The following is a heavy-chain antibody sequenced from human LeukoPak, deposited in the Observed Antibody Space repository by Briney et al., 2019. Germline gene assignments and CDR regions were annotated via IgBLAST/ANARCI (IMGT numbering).Heavy chain of an antibody. CDR2: MYHSGST. J-gene: IGHJ3*02. CDR3: ARVIRAEENPTFDI. V-gene: IGHV4-4*02. Sequence: PSETLSLTCAVSGGSISSSHWWSWVRQPPGKGLEWIGEMYHSGSTHYNPSLKSRVTISVDKSKNQFYLRLSSVTAADTAVFYCARVIRAEENPTFDIWGQGTMVTVSS. CDR1: GGSISSSHW.